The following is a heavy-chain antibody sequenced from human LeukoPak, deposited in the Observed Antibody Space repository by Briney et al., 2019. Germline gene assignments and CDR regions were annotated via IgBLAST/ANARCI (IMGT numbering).Heavy chain of an antibody. CDR1: GGSVSSYY. J-gene: IGHJ4*02. D-gene: IGHD5-18*01. V-gene: IGHV4-59*02. CDR3: ARVRRIQLWPPFDY. Sequence: SETLSLACTVSGGSVSSYYWSWIRQPPGKGLGWNGHIYYCGSTIYTPSLKKRVTISVDTSKNHFSLNLNSVTAADAGVYYCARVRRIQLWPPFDYGAQGTRVSVST. CDR2: IYYCGST.